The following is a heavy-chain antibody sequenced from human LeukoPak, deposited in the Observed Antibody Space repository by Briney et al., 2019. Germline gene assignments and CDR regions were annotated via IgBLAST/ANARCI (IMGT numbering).Heavy chain of an antibody. CDR3: ASIAAARRGFWFAP. V-gene: IGHV1-69*05. CDR2: IIPIFGTA. Sequence: GSSVKISCKASGGTFSSYAISWVRQAPGQGVEWMGGIIPIFGTANYAQKFQGRVTITTDESTSTAYMELSSLRSEDTAVYYCASIAAARRGFWFAPWGQGTLVTVSS. D-gene: IGHD6-6*01. CDR1: GGTFSSYA. J-gene: IGHJ5*02.